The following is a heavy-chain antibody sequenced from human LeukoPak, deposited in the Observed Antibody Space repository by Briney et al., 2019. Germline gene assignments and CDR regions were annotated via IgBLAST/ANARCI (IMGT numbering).Heavy chain of an antibody. Sequence: SQTLSLTCAVSGGSISSGGYSWSWIRQPPGKGLEWIGYIYYSDTYYNPSLKSRVTISADTSKNQFSLRLNSVTAADTAVYYCASHSGGYAYWGQGTLVTVSS. J-gene: IGHJ4*02. CDR3: ASHSGGYAY. CDR2: IYYSDT. V-gene: IGHV4-30-4*07. D-gene: IGHD5-12*01. CDR1: GGSISSGGYS.